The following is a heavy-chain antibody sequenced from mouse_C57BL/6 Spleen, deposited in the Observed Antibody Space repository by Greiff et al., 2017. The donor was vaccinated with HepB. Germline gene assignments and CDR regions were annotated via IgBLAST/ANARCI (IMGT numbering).Heavy chain of an antibody. V-gene: IGHV1-64*01. CDR2: IHPNSGRT. D-gene: IGHD1-1*01. CDR3: AITTVVATRYFDY. J-gene: IGHJ2*01. CDR1: GYTFTSYW. Sequence: VQLQQPGAELVKPGASVKLSCKASGYTFTSYWMHWVKRRPGQGLEWIGMIHPNSGRTNYNEKCKSKATLTLDKSSSTAYMQLSSLTSEESAVYYCAITTVVATRYFDYWGQGTTLTVSS.